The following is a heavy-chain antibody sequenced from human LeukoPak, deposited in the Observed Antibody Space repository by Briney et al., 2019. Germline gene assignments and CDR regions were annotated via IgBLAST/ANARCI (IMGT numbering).Heavy chain of an antibody. Sequence: GGSLRLSCAASGFTFSSYGMHWVRQAPGKGLEWVAVISYDGSNKYYADSVKGRFTISRDNSKNTVYLQMNSLRVEDTAVYYCAKDDPTGRYLWGQGTLVPVSS. CDR2: ISYDGSNK. V-gene: IGHV3-30*18. CDR3: AKDDPTGRYL. J-gene: IGHJ4*02. D-gene: IGHD1-26*01. CDR1: GFTFSSYG.